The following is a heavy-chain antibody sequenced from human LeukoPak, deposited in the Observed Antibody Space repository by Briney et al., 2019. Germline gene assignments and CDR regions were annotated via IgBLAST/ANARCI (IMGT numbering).Heavy chain of an antibody. J-gene: IGHJ4*02. CDR2: ISYDGSNK. Sequence: AGRSLRLSCAASEFTFSNYGMHWVRQAPGKGLEWVALISYDGSNKYFADSVKGRFTISRDNSKNTLYLQMHSLRAEDTAVYYCAKDNVAAAGRYFDYWGQGTLVTVSS. CDR3: AKDNVAAAGRYFDY. CDR1: EFTFSNYG. V-gene: IGHV3-30*18. D-gene: IGHD6-13*01.